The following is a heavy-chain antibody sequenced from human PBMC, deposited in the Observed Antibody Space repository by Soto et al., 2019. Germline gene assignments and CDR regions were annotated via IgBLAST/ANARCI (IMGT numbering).Heavy chain of an antibody. D-gene: IGHD3-10*01. CDR3: ARYGTRGDW. Sequence: WGSLRLSCQASGFNFRLYEMHWVRKAPGKGLEWVSYISSSGLTTYSADVAECRFTISRDNAKDSLYLHLNSLRVGDTAVYYCARYGTRGDWWGLGPQVTVS. CDR2: ISSSGLTT. V-gene: IGHV3-48*03. CDR1: GFNFRLYE. J-gene: IGHJ5*01.